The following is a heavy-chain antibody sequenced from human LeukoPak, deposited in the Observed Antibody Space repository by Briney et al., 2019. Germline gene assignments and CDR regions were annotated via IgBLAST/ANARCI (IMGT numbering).Heavy chain of an antibody. CDR1: GFTFDDYA. V-gene: IGHV3-9*01. D-gene: IGHD5-18*01. Sequence: GGSLRLSCAASGFTFDDYAMHWVWQAPGKGLEWVSGISWNSGSIGYADSVKGRFTISRDNAKNSLYLRMNSLRAEDTALYYCAKDMSTAMPNGAFDIWGQGTMVTVSS. J-gene: IGHJ3*02. CDR2: ISWNSGSI. CDR3: AKDMSTAMPNGAFDI.